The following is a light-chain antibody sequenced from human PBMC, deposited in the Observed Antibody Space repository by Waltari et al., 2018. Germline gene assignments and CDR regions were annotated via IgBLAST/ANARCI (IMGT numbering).Light chain of an antibody. CDR1: SSNIGNNY. V-gene: IGLV1-51*02. CDR2: ENT. Sequence: QSVLTQPPSVSAAPGQRVTICCSGGSSNIGNNYVSWYRQFPGTAPKHLIYENTEPPSGIPGRFYGAKYGTSATLDITGLHAGDEADYYCGTWDSSLSGAVFGGGTHLTVL. J-gene: IGLJ7*01. CDR3: GTWDSSLSGAV.